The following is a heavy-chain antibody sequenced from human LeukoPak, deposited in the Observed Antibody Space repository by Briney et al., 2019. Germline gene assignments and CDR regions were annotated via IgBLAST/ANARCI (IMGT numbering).Heavy chain of an antibody. D-gene: IGHD3-22*01. J-gene: IGHJ4*02. Sequence: SVKVSCKASGGTFSSYTISWVRQAPGQGLEWMGRIIPILGIANYAQKFQGRVTIAADKSTSTAYMELSSLRSEDTAVYYCAREDDSSGYYYAPLDYWGQGTLVTVSS. CDR2: IIPILGIA. CDR3: AREDDSSGYYYAPLDY. V-gene: IGHV1-69*04. CDR1: GGTFSSYT.